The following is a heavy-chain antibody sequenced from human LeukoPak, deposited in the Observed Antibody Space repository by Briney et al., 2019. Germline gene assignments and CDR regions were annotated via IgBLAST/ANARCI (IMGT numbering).Heavy chain of an antibody. CDR3: ARDYSSGSYGGGFDY. V-gene: IGHV3-23*01. CDR1: GFTFSSYA. J-gene: IGHJ4*02. Sequence: PGGSLRLSCAASGFTFSSYAMSWVRQAPGKGLEWVSTLSAGGKTYYADSVKGRFPISRDNSKNTLYLQMNSLRADDTAVYYCARDYSSGSYGGGFDYWGQGTLVTVSS. CDR2: LSAGGKT. D-gene: IGHD1-26*01.